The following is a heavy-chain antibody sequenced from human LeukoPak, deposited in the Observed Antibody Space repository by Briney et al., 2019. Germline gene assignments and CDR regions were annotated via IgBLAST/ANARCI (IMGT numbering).Heavy chain of an antibody. D-gene: IGHD1-26*01. CDR3: ARGPAANSGNYYVGDY. CDR1: GFTFSSYW. CDR2: INSDGSST. Sequence: PGGSLRLSCAASGFTFSSYWMHWVRQAPGKGLVWVSRINSDGSSTSYADSVKGRFTISRDNAKNTLYLQMNSLRAEDTGVYYCARGPAANSGNYYVGDYWGQGTLVTVSS. J-gene: IGHJ4*02. V-gene: IGHV3-74*01.